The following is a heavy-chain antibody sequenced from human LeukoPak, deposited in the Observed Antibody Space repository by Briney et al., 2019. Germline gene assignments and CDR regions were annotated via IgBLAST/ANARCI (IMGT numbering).Heavy chain of an antibody. Sequence: SETLSLTCAVYGGSFSGYYWSWIRRPPGKGLEWIGEINHSGSTNYNPSLKSRVTISVDTSKNQFSLKLSSVTAADTAVYYCARGGVIVAAAGYYFDYWGQGTLVTVSS. CDR3: ARGGVIVAAAGYYFDY. J-gene: IGHJ4*02. CDR2: INHSGST. D-gene: IGHD6-13*01. CDR1: GGSFSGYY. V-gene: IGHV4-34*01.